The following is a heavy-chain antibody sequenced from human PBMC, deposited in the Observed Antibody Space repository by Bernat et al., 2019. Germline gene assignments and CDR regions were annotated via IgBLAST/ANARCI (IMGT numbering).Heavy chain of an antibody. J-gene: IGHJ4*02. V-gene: IGHV3-21*01. CDR3: ARDVITVSSDY. CDR1: GFTFSSYS. CDR2: ISSSSYI. D-gene: IGHD4-17*01. Sequence: EVQLVESGGGLVKPGGSLRLSCAASGFTFSSYSMNWVRQAPGKGLEWVSSISSSSYIYYADSVKGRFTISRDNAKNSLYLQMNSLRAEDTAVYYCARDVITVSSDYWGKGTLVTVPS.